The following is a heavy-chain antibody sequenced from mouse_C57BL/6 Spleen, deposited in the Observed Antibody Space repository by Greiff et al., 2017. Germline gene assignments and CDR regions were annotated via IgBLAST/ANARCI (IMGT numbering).Heavy chain of an antibody. Sequence: QVQLQQPGAELVMPGASVKLSCKASGYTFTSYWMHWVKQRPGQGLEWIGELDPSDSYTNYNQKFKGKSTLTVDKSSSTAYMQLSSLTSEDSAVYYCASYYYGSSYGYFDVWGTGTTVTVSS. D-gene: IGHD1-1*01. CDR1: GYTFTSYW. CDR3: ASYYYGSSYGYFDV. CDR2: LDPSDSYT. J-gene: IGHJ1*03. V-gene: IGHV1-69*01.